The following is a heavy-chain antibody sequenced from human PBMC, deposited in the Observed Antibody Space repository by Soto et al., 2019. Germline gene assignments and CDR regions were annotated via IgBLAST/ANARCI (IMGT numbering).Heavy chain of an antibody. CDR3: ARTPGGYDILTGYYYYYGMDF. CDR2: IDWDDDK. V-gene: IGHV2-70*11. Sequence: VSGPTLVNPTQTLTLTCTFSGFSLSTSGMCVSWIRQPPGKALEWLARIDWDDDKYYSTSLKTRLTISKDTSKNQVVLTMTNMDPVDTATYYCARTPGGYDILTGYYYYYGMDFWGQGTTVTVSS. J-gene: IGHJ6*02. CDR1: GFSLSTSGMC. D-gene: IGHD3-9*01.